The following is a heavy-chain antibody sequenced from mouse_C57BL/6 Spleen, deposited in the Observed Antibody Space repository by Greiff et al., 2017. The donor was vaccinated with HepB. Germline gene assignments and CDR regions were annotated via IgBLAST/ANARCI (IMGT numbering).Heavy chain of an antibody. Sequence: QVQLQQSGAELVRPGASLTLSCKASGYTFTDYEMYWVKQTPVHGLEWIGAIDPETGGTAYNQKFKGKAIMTADKSSSTAYMELRSLTSEDSAVYYCTGLHGYPLRCWGPGASVTVS. CDR1: GYTFTDYE. CDR2: IDPETGGT. CDR3: TGLHGYPLRC. D-gene: IGHD2-2*01. V-gene: IGHV1-15*01. J-gene: IGHJ4*01.